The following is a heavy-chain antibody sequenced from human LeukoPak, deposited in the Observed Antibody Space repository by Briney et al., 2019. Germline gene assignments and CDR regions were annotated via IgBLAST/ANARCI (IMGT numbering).Heavy chain of an antibody. CDR3: TKGLRSNTYYNIFDY. CDR1: GFTLRDYA. V-gene: IGHV3-43*02. D-gene: IGHD3-10*01. CDR2: IDKDGHKT. J-gene: IGHJ4*02. Sequence: LAGGSLRLSCAASGFTLRDYAILWVRQAPGKGLEWVSLSLIDKDGHKTYYVDSVKGRFSISTDNRRNSLYLQMNSLTIEDTALYFCTKGLRSNTYYNIFDYWTQGTLVTVSS.